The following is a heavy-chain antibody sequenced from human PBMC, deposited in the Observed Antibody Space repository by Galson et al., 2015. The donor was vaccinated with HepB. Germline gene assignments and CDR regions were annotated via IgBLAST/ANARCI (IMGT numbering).Heavy chain of an antibody. D-gene: IGHD2-21*02. CDR3: ARGLHIVVVTAISAFDI. V-gene: IGHV4-34*01. CDR2: INHSGST. Sequence: ETLSLTCAVYGGSFSGYYWSWIRQPPGKGLEWIGEINHSGSTNYNPSLKSRVTISVDTSKNQFSLKLSSVTAADTAVYYCARGLHIVVVTAISAFDIWGQGTMVTVSS. J-gene: IGHJ3*02. CDR1: GGSFSGYY.